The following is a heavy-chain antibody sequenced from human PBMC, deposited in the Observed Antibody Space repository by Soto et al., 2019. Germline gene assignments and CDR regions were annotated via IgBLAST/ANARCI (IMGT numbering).Heavy chain of an antibody. J-gene: IGHJ4*02. CDR2: IYHSGST. D-gene: IGHD5-12*01. CDR1: GGSISSGGYS. CDR3: ARVEMATMYFDY. V-gene: IGHV4-30-2*01. Sequence: SETLSLTCAASGGSISSGGYSWSWIRQPPGKGLEWIGYIYHSGSTYYNPSLKSRVTISVDRSKNQFSLKLSSVTAADTAVYYCARVEMATMYFDYWGQGTLVTVSS.